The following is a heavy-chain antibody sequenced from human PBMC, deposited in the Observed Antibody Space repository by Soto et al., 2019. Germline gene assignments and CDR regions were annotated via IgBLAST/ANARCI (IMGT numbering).Heavy chain of an antibody. Sequence: EVPLLESGGGLVQPGESLRLSCAASGFTFGNYFMNWVRQAPGKGLEWVSDISSNGGRTHYADSVRGRFTISRDNSRNTLYLHMSSLRAEDTALYYCAKDLHWYGMDVWGQGTTVTVSS. J-gene: IGHJ6*02. D-gene: IGHD1-1*01. V-gene: IGHV3-23*01. CDR2: ISSNGGRT. CDR3: AKDLHWYGMDV. CDR1: GFTFGNYF.